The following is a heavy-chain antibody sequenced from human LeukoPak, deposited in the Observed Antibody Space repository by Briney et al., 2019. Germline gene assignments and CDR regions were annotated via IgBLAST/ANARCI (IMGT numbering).Heavy chain of an antibody. CDR3: ARHYGSGSSYRGFDY. CDR1: GYSFTTYW. CDR2: IDPTDSYT. V-gene: IGHV5-10-1*01. D-gene: IGHD3-10*01. J-gene: IGHJ4*02. Sequence: NRGESLKIPCESSGYSFTTYWISWVRQMPGKGLEWMGRIDPTDSYTNYSPSFQGHVTISADKSISTAYLQWSSLRDSDTALYYCARHYGSGSSYRGFDYWGQGTLVTVST.